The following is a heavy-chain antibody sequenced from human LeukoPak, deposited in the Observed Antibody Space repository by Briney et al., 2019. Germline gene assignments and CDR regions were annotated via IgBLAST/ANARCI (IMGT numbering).Heavy chain of an antibody. CDR1: GGSISSYY. Sequence: SETLSLTCTVSGGSISSYYWGWIRQPPGKGLEWIGSIYYSGSTYYNPSLKSRVTISVDTSKNQFSLKLSSVTAADTAVYYCARLPSIVLMVYGWGQGTLVTVSS. CDR3: ARLPSIVLMVYG. D-gene: IGHD2-8*01. V-gene: IGHV4-39*01. CDR2: IYYSGST. J-gene: IGHJ4*02.